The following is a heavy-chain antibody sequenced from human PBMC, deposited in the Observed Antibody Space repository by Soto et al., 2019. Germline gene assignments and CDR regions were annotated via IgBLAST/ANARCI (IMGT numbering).Heavy chain of an antibody. D-gene: IGHD2-15*01. Sequence: QVQLVQSGAEVKKPGASVKVSCKASGYTFTSNGISWVRQAPGQGLEWMGWISPYNGNTNYAQNLQGRVTMTTDTSTSTAYMELRSLRSDDTAVYYCARDPIMVAATNYYGMDVWGQGTTDTVSS. V-gene: IGHV1-18*04. CDR1: GYTFTSNG. CDR2: ISPYNGNT. J-gene: IGHJ6*02. CDR3: ARDPIMVAATNYYGMDV.